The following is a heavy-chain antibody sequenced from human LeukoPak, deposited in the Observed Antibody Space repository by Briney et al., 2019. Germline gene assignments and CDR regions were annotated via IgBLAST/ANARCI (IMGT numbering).Heavy chain of an antibody. V-gene: IGHV4-59*01. D-gene: IGHD3-10*01. CDR1: NGSISSYF. CDR2: IYYSGST. CDR3: ARLGGDYYGSGVNWFDP. J-gene: IGHJ5*02. Sequence: PSETLSLTCTVSNGSISSYFWSWIRQPPGKGLDWIGYIYYSGSTNYNPSLKSRVTISVDTSKNQFSLKLSSVTAADTAVYYCARLGGDYYGSGVNWFDPWGQGTLVTVSS.